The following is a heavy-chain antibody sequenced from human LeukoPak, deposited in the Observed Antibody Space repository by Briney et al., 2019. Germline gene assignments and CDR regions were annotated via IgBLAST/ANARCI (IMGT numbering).Heavy chain of an antibody. CDR3: ARHSERWLGAFDI. Sequence: SETLSLTCTVSGGSLSSYYWSWIRQPPGKGLEWIGYTYYSGSTNYNPSLKSRVTISVDTSKNQFSLKLSSVTAADTAVYYCARHSERWLGAFDIWGQGTMVTVSS. CDR2: TYYSGST. CDR1: GGSLSSYY. D-gene: IGHD6-19*01. J-gene: IGHJ3*02. V-gene: IGHV4-59*08.